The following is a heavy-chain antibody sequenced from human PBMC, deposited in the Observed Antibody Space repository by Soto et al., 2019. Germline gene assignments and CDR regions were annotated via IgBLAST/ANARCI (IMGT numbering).Heavy chain of an antibody. CDR2: IYYTGNT. V-gene: IGHV4-31*03. J-gene: IGHJ5*01. CDR1: GASISSGRYY. Sequence: QVQLQESGPGLVKPSQTLSLTCTVSGASISSGRYYWNWIRQRPGKGLEWLGYIYYTGNTYYNPSLQIRVSMSLDTSKNHFSLNLRSVTAADTAVYYCAISRGFGENFFDPWGQGTLVTVSS. D-gene: IGHD3-10*01. CDR3: AISRGFGENFFDP.